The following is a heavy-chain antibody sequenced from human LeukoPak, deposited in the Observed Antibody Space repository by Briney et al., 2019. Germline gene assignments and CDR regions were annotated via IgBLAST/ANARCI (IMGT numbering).Heavy chain of an antibody. CDR2: ISYDGSNK. CDR3: ASNGPYSSGWWSFDI. J-gene: IGHJ3*02. Sequence: GSLRLSCAASGFTFSSYGMHWVRQAPGKGLEWVAVISYDGSNKYYADSVKGRFTISRDNSKNTLYLQMNSLRAEDTAVYYCASNGPYSSGWWSFDIWGQGTMVTVSS. D-gene: IGHD6-19*01. CDR1: GFTFSSYG. V-gene: IGHV3-30*03.